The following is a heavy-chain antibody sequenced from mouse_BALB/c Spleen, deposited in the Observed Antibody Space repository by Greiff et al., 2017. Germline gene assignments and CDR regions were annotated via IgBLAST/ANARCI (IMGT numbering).Heavy chain of an antibody. J-gene: IGHJ1*01. Sequence: QVQLKQSGAELMKPGASVKISCKATGYTFSSYWIEWVKQRPGHGLEWIGEILPGSGSTNYNEKFKGKATFTADTSSNTAYMQLSSLTSEDSAVYYCARRHFYGNWGYFDAWGAGTTVTVSS. CDR1: GYTFSSYW. CDR2: ILPGSGST. CDR3: ARRHFYGNWGYFDA. V-gene: IGHV1-9*01. D-gene: IGHD2-1*01.